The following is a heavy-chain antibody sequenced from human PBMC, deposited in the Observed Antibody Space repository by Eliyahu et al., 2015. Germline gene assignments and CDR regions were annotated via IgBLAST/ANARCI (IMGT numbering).Heavy chain of an antibody. CDR3: ARENYYDSGNLHCPFDY. V-gene: IGHV1-18*01. J-gene: IGHJ4*02. CDR1: GYKXNTNG. Sequence: QIQLVQSGAEVKKPGASIKVSCKASGYKXNTNGFSWLRQAPGQGLXWMGWISAYXGNTNYAYKFQGXVSMTRDTSTSTVYMELRSLRSDDTAMYYCARENYYDSGNLHCPFDYWGQGTLVTVSS. D-gene: IGHD3-10*01. CDR2: ISAYXGNT.